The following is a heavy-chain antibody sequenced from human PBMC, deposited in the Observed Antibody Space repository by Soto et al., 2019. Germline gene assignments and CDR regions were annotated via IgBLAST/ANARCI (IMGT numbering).Heavy chain of an antibody. CDR2: ISAHNGNT. Sequence: QVHLVQSEAEVKNPGASVKVSCKGSGYDFTNYGITWVRQAPGQGLEWMAWISAHNGNTNYAPNLQGRVTVTRDTSTSIAYIELRSLRSDDTAGYYCASGRYGDYWGQGSMVTFSP. V-gene: IGHV1-18*01. CDR3: ASGRYGDY. CDR1: GYDFTNYG. J-gene: IGHJ4*02. D-gene: IGHD1-26*01.